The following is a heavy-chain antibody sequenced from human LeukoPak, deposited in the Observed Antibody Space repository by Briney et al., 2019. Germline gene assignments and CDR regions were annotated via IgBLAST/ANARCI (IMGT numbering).Heavy chain of an antibody. CDR3: ARRQDDSSGYYFDY. CDR1: GDSITTRGFY. J-gene: IGHJ4*02. D-gene: IGHD3-22*01. Sequence: SETLSLTCSVSGDSITTRGFYWGWIRQPPGKGLEWIGYIYYSGSTNYNPSLKSRVTISVDTSKNQFSLKLSSVTAADTAVYYCARRQDDSSGYYFDYWGQGTLVTVSS. V-gene: IGHV4-61*05. CDR2: IYYSGST.